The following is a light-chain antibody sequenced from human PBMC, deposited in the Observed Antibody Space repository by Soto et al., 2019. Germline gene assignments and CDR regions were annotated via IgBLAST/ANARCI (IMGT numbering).Light chain of an antibody. CDR3: RSYTSSNARV. CDR2: EVS. CDR1: SGDVGGYNY. V-gene: IGLV2-14*01. J-gene: IGLJ1*01. Sequence: QSALTQPASVSGSPGQSITISCTGTSGDVGGYNYVSWYQQHPGKAPKLMIYEVSNRPSGVSNRFSGSKSGNTASLTISGLQAEDEADYYCRSYTSSNARVFXTGTKLTVL.